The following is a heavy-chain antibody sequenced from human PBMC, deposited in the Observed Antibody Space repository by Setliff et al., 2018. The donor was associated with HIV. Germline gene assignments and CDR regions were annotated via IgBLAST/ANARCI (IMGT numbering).Heavy chain of an antibody. J-gene: IGHJ4*02. CDR1: GGTFSNYT. Sequence: SVKVSCKTSGGTFSNYTINWVRQAPGQGLEWMGGIIPIFGTADYALRFRGRVTITADKSTSTAYMELSSLRSEDTAVYYCARDLYSGSHSPFDYWGQGTLVTVSS. CDR2: IIPIFGTA. V-gene: IGHV1-69*06. CDR3: ARDLYSGSHSPFDY. D-gene: IGHD1-26*01.